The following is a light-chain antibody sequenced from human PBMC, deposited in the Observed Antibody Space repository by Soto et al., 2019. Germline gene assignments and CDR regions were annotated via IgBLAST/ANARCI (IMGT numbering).Light chain of an antibody. V-gene: IGKV1-39*01. CDR1: QTISTY. J-gene: IGKJ2*01. CDR3: QQSDSTPYT. Sequence: DFQMTQSPSSLSASVGDRVTITCRASQTISTYLNWYQQKPGKAPRLLIYDASSLLSGVPSRISSSGSGTDFTLTIASLQPEDLSTFQCQQSDSTPYTFGQGTKVQI. CDR2: DAS.